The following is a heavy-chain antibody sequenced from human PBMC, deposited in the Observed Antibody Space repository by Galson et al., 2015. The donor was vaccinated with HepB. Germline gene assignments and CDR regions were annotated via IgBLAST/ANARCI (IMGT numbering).Heavy chain of an antibody. CDR2: IKKDGSEK. CDR3: ATEVRLTGSQYYGMDV. CDR1: AGTFRAPW. J-gene: IGHJ6*02. D-gene: IGHD1-14*01. V-gene: IGHV3-7*03. Sequence: SLRLACVTSAGTFRAPWWRCAPQAPGKGLEWVANIKKDGSEKEYVDSVKGRFTISRDYAKNLLYLQMNSLRAEDTAVYYCATEVRLTGSQYYGMDVWGQGTTVTVSS.